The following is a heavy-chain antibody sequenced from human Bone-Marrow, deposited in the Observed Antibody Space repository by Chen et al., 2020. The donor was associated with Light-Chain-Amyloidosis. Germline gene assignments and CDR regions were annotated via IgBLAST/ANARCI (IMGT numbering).Heavy chain of an antibody. J-gene: IGHJ2*01. CDR3: ARESTRGQVLGESSGYAL. Sequence: QLQLQESGPGLVKPSETLSLTCSVSGYSISRGYSWGWIRQPPGKGLEWIAMINHSGNTYQTPSLKSRVTISVDTSKNQFSLKLGSVIAADTAVYYCARESTRGQVLGESSGYALWGRGTLVTVSS. CDR2: INHSGNT. D-gene: IGHD3-22*01. V-gene: IGHV4-38-2*02. CDR1: GYSISRGYS.